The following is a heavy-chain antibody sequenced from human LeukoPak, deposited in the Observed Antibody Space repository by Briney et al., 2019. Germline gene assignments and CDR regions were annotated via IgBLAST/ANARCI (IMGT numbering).Heavy chain of an antibody. D-gene: IGHD2-15*01. CDR3: ATKLY. CDR1: GFNFINYG. V-gene: IGHV3-23*01. J-gene: IGHJ3*01. CDR2: ISGSGGST. Sequence: GGSLRLSCAASGFNFINYGLSWVRQAPGKGLEWVSGISGSGGSTYYADSVKGRFTVSRDNSKNTLYLQMNSLRGEDTAVYYCATKLYWGQGTMVTVSS.